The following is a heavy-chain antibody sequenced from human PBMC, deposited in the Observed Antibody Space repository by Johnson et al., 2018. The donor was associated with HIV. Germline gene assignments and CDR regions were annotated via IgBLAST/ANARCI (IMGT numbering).Heavy chain of an antibody. J-gene: IGHJ3*02. D-gene: IGHD2-15*01. CDR2: ISGSGGST. CDR3: ARDAKVGYSLAFDI. V-gene: IGHV3-23*04. Sequence: VQLVESGGGVVHPGRSLRLSCAASGFTFSSYAMSWVRQAPGKGLEWVSAISGSGGSTYYADSVKGRFTISRDNSKNTLYLQMNSLRAEDTAVFYCARDAKVGYSLAFDIWGQGTMVTVSS. CDR1: GFTFSSYA.